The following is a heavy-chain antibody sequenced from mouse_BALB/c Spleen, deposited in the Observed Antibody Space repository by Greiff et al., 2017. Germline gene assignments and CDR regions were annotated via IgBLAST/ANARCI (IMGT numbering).Heavy chain of an antibody. D-gene: IGHD1-1*01. Sequence: VQLQQPGAELVMPGASVKMSCKASGYTFTDYWMHWVKQRPGQGLEWIGAIDTSDSYTSYNQKFKGKATLTVDESSSTAYMQLSSLTSEDSAVYYCARGLLTTVVPDWYFDVWGAGTTVTVSS. CDR2: IDTSDSYT. V-gene: IGHV1-69*01. CDR3: ARGLLTTVVPDWYFDV. CDR1: GYTFTDYW. J-gene: IGHJ1*01.